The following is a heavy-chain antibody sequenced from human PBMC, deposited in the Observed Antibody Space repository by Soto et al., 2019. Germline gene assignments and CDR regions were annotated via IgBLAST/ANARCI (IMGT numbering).Heavy chain of an antibody. D-gene: IGHD1-26*01. CDR1: GFTFSSYS. Sequence: GGSLTLSCAASGFTFSSYSMNWVRQAPEKGLGWVSYISSSSSTIYYADSVKGRFTISRDNAKNSLYLQMNSLRDEDTAVYYCTRAGIVVSSYYYYYGMDVWGQGTTVTVSS. J-gene: IGHJ6*02. V-gene: IGHV3-48*02. CDR3: TRAGIVVSSYYYYYGMDV. CDR2: ISSSSSTI.